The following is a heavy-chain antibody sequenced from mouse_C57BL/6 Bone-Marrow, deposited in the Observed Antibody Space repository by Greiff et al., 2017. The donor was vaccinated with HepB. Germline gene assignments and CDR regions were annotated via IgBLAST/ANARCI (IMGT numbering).Heavy chain of an antibody. Sequence: EVQGVESGGDLVKPGGSLKLSCAASGFTFSSYGMSWVRQTPDKRLEWVATISSGGSYTYYPDSVKGRFTISRDNAKNTLYLQMSSLKSEDTAMYYCASNYEGYYFDYWGQGTTLTVSS. CDR1: GFTFSSYG. CDR3: ASNYEGYYFDY. D-gene: IGHD2-1*01. V-gene: IGHV5-6*01. J-gene: IGHJ2*01. CDR2: ISSGGSYT.